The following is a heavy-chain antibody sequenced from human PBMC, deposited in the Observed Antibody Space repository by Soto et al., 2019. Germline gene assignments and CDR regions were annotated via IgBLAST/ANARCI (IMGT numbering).Heavy chain of an antibody. CDR3: AKDTYYHDSSGYYVFDY. CDR1: DFTFSSYG. CDR2: ISYDGSNK. D-gene: IGHD3-22*01. Sequence: QVQLVESGGGVVQPGRSLTLSCAASDFTFSSYGIHWVRQAPGKGLEWVAVISYDGSNKQYGDSVKGRFTMSRDNSKNTVHLQMNSLRVDDTAVYYCAKDTYYHDSSGYYVFDYWGQGNLVTVSS. J-gene: IGHJ4*02. V-gene: IGHV3-30*18.